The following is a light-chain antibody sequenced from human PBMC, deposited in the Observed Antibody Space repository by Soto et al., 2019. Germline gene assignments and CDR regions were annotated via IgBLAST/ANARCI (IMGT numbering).Light chain of an antibody. Sequence: EIVLTQSPATLYLSPGDRATLSCRASQSVSSYLAWYQQKPGQAPRLLIYDASNRATGIPARFSGSGSGTDFTLTISSLEPEDFAGYYCQHRRDFGQGTRLEIK. CDR1: QSVSSY. CDR3: QHRRD. J-gene: IGKJ5*01. CDR2: DAS. V-gene: IGKV3-11*01.